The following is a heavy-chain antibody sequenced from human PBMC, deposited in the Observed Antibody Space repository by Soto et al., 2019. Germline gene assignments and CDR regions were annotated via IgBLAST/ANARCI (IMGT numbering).Heavy chain of an antibody. CDR2: INPSGGST. CDR3: ARAPYSSSSFFFDY. V-gene: IGHV1-46*01. CDR1: GYTFTAFF. J-gene: IGHJ4*02. Sequence: ASVKVSCKASGYTFTAFFMHWVRQAPGKGLEWMGIINPSGGSTNYAQKFQGRVAMTWDTSTITVYMELSSLRSDDTAVYYCARAPYSSSSFFFDYWGPGTLVTVSS. D-gene: IGHD6-6*01.